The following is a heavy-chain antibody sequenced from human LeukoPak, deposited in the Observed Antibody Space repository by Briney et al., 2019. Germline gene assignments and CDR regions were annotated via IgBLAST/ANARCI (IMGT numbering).Heavy chain of an antibody. CDR1: GFTFSSYS. Sequence: GGSLRLSCAASGFTFSSYSMKWVRQAPGKGLEWVSSISSSSSYIYYADSVKGRFTISRDNAKNSLYLQMNSLRAEDTAVYYCARDLSAYVDYYYYYYMDVWGKGTTVTVSS. CDR3: ARDLSAYVDYYYYYYMDV. D-gene: IGHD5-12*01. J-gene: IGHJ6*03. V-gene: IGHV3-21*01. CDR2: ISSSSSYI.